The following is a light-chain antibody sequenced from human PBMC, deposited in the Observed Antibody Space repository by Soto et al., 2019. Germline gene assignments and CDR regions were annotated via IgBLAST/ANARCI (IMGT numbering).Light chain of an antibody. CDR1: QSVSSSY. V-gene: IGKV3-20*01. CDR2: AAS. J-gene: IGKJ4*01. CDR3: QQYGSSSLT. Sequence: EIVLTQSPGTLSLSPGERATLSCRASQSVSSSYLAWYQQKPGQTPRILIYAASSRATGIPDRFSGSGSGTDCTLTISRLEPEDFAVYYGQQYGSSSLTFGGGTKVEIK.